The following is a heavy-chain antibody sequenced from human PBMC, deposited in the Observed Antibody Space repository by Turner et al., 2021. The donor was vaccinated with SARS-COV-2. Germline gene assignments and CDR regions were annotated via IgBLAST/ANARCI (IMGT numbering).Heavy chain of an antibody. J-gene: IGHJ4*02. Sequence: QVQLVESGGGVVQPGRSLRLSCAASGFTFSSYGMHWVRQASGKGLEWVAVISYDGSNKYYADSVKGRFTISRDNSKNTLYLQMNSLRAEDTAVYYCAKGASQHFDYWGQGTLVTVSS. V-gene: IGHV3-30*18. D-gene: IGHD5-18*01. CDR3: AKGASQHFDY. CDR1: GFTFSSYG. CDR2: ISYDGSNK.